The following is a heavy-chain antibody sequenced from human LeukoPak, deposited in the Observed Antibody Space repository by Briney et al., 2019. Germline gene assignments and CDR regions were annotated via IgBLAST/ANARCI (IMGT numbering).Heavy chain of an antibody. CDR2: INTNTGNP. CDR1: GYTFTSYA. Sequence: ASVNVSCKASGYTFTSYAMNWVRQAPGQGLEWMGWINTNTGNPTYAQGFTGRFVFSLDTSVSTAYLQISSLKAEDTAVYYCARGPYDSSGYYYVPFDYWGQGTLVTVSS. J-gene: IGHJ4*02. V-gene: IGHV7-4-1*02. D-gene: IGHD3-22*01. CDR3: ARGPYDSSGYYYVPFDY.